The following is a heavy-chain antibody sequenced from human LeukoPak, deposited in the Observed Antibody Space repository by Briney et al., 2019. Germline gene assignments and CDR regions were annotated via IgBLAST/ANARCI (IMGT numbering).Heavy chain of an antibody. CDR3: ARDHYCSSTSCYHYFDY. D-gene: IGHD2-2*01. V-gene: IGHV4-38-2*02. CDR2: IYHSGST. J-gene: IGHJ4*02. CDR1: GYSISSGYY. Sequence: PSETLSLTCAVSGYSISSGYYWGWIRQPPGKGLEWIGSIYHSGSTYYNPSPKSRVTISVDTSKNQFSLKLSSVTAADTAVYYCARDHYCSSTSCYHYFDYWGQGTLVTVSS.